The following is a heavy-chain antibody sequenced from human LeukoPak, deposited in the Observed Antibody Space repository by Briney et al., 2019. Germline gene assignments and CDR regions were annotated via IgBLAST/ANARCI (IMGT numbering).Heavy chain of an antibody. CDR1: GFTFSSYA. J-gene: IGHJ3*02. V-gene: IGHV3-23*03. Sequence: GGSLRLSCAASGFTFSSYAMSWVRQAPGKGLEWVSVIYSGGSTYYADSVKGRFTISRDNSKNTLYLQMNSLRAEDTAVYYCAKDLWLDTMIVVVRGAFDIWGQGTMVTVSS. CDR3: AKDLWLDTMIVVVRGAFDI. CDR2: IYSGGST. D-gene: IGHD3-22*01.